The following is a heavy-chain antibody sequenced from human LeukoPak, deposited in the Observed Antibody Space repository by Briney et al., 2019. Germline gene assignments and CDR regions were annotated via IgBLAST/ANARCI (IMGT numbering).Heavy chain of an antibody. J-gene: IGHJ3*02. CDR3: AGVVATPDDAFDI. Sequence: GGSLRLSCAASGFTFSSYSMNWVRQALGKGLEWVSYISSSSSTIYYADSVKGRFTISRDNAKNSLYLQMNSLRAEDTAVYYCAGVVATPDDAFDIWGQGTMVTVSS. CDR1: GFTFSSYS. D-gene: IGHD5-12*01. V-gene: IGHV3-48*01. CDR2: ISSSSSTI.